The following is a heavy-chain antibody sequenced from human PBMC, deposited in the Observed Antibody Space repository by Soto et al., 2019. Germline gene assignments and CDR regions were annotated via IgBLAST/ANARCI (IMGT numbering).Heavy chain of an antibody. D-gene: IGHD3-10*01. Sequence: QVQLVQSGAEVEKPGASVKVSCKASGYMFTYYYIHWVRQGPGEGLEWMGIINPNGGTTTYAQNFQGRVTMTRDTSTSTVYLELTSLTSEDTAIYYCVRGPSSSGSLYYLDYWGQGTLVTVSS. CDR3: VRGPSSSGSLYYLDY. V-gene: IGHV1-46*01. CDR2: INPNGGTT. CDR1: GYMFTYYY. J-gene: IGHJ4*02.